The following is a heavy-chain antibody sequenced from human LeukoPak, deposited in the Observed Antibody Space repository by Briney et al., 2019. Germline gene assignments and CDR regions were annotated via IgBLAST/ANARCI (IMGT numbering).Heavy chain of an antibody. CDR3: ARDSSGYQ. Sequence: SGGSLRLSCAASGLTFSSYAMSWVRQAPGKGLEWVANIKEDGSEKYYGDAVKGRFTISGDNDKNSLYLQMNSLRAEHTAVYYCARDSSGYQWRQGTLVTVSS. CDR1: GLTFSSYA. D-gene: IGHD3-22*01. CDR2: IKEDGSEK. V-gene: IGHV3-7*01. J-gene: IGHJ4*02.